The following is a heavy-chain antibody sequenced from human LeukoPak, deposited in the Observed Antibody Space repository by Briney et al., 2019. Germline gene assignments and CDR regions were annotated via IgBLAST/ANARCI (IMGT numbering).Heavy chain of an antibody. V-gene: IGHV4-59*01. CDR2: TGYSRNT. D-gene: IGHD3-22*01. CDR1: RGSTTIYY. CDR3: ARVFHDSSGYPLDY. J-gene: IGHJ4*02. Sequence: SETLSLTSTLSRGSTTIYYWSSVRQRPRGGHESIRYTGYSRNTNYNPSLKSRVTISVDTSKIQFSLNVRSVTAADTAVYDCARVFHDSSGYPLDYWGQGTLVTVSS.